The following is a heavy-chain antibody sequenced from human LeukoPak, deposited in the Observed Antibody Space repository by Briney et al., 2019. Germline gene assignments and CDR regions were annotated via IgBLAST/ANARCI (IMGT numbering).Heavy chain of an antibody. D-gene: IGHD2-2*01. V-gene: IGHV3-53*01. J-gene: IGHJ3*02. CDR1: GFIVSSNY. CDR3: AKRLVPAATDAYDI. CDR2: IFSGGNT. Sequence: PGGSLRLSCAASGFIVSSNYMSWVRQAPGKGLEWVSAIFSGGNTYYADSVKGRFAISRDNSKKMLYLQTNSLRAEDTAIYYCAKRLVPAATDAYDIWGQGTMVTVSS.